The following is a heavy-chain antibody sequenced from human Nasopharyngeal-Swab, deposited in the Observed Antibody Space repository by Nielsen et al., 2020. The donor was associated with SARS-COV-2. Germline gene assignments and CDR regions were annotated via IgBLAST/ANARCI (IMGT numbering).Heavy chain of an antibody. D-gene: IGHD2-21*01. J-gene: IGHJ6*02. V-gene: IGHV4-34*01. CDR3: ARAGDIRYYYYGMDV. Sequence: RQAPGKGLEWIGEINHSRSTNYSPSLKSRVTISVDTSKNQFSLKLSSVTAADTAVYYCARAGDIRYYYYGMDVWGQGTTVTVSS. CDR2: INHSRST.